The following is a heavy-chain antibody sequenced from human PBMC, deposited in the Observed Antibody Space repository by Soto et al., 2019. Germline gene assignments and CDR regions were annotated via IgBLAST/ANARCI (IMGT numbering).Heavy chain of an antibody. J-gene: IGHJ4*02. CDR1: GYTFTAPG. CDR3: ARWDDYGSYDQYHFDQ. CDR2: TSIYNGHT. V-gene: IGHV1-18*01. Sequence: QVQLVQSGPEVQKPGASLKVSCKASGYTFTAPGISWVLQAPGQGLEWMGWTSIYNGHTEYSPKFLGIVVMTTDTSAYTVYLELKSLRPDDAALYYCARWDDYGSYDQYHFDQWGQGTLVTVSS. D-gene: IGHD4-17*01.